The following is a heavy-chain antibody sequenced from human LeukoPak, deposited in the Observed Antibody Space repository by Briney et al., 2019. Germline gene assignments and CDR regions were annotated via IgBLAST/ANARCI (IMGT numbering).Heavy chain of an antibody. CDR2: IYTSGST. Sequence: SQTLSLTCTVSGGSISSGSYYWSWIRQPAGKGLEWIGRIYTSGSTNYNPSLKSRVTISVDTSKNQFSLKLSSVTAADTAVYYCARGRYYYDSSGCYDYFDYWGQGTLVTVSS. CDR3: ARGRYYYDSSGCYDYFDY. V-gene: IGHV4-61*02. D-gene: IGHD3-22*01. J-gene: IGHJ4*02. CDR1: GGSISSGSYY.